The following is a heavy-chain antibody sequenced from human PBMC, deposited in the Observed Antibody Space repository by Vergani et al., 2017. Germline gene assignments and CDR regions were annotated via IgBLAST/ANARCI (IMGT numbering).Heavy chain of an antibody. D-gene: IGHD2-21*02. CDR2: IIPILGIA. J-gene: IGHJ1*01. CDR3: ASSYCGGDCYSYEYFQH. Sequence: QVQLVQSGAEVKKPGASVKVSCKASGGTFSSYAISWVRQAPGQGLEWMGRIIPILGIANYAQKFQGRVTITADESTSTAYMELSSLRSEGTAVYYCASSYCGGDCYSYEYFQHWGQGTLVTVSS. CDR1: GGTFSSYA. V-gene: IGHV1-69*04.